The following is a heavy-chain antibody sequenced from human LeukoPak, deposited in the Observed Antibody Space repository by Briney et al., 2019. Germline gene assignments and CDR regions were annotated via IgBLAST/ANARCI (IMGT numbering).Heavy chain of an antibody. CDR2: IYPGDSDT. J-gene: IGHJ4*02. V-gene: IGHV5-51*01. CDR3: ARHRPGYCNSTSCYYSYYFDY. CDR1: GYSFSSNW. Sequence: GESLKISCKGSGYSFSSNWIGWVRQTPGKGLEWMGIIYPGDSDTRYSPSFQGQVTISADKSINTAYLQWSSLKASDTATYYCARHRPGYCNSTSCYYSYYFDYWGQGTLVAVSS. D-gene: IGHD2-2*01.